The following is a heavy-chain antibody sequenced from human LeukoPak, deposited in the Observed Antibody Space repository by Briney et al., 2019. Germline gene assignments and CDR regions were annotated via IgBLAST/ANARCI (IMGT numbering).Heavy chain of an antibody. Sequence: PGGSLRLSCAASGFTFSSYAMNWVRQAPGKGREWVSSTVSRGTTQYADSVKGRFTVSRDTSKNTLYLQMNSLRADDTAVYYCAKCSTSAYTTGWCNWIDPWGQGTLVTVSS. V-gene: IGHV3-23*01. D-gene: IGHD6-19*01. CDR3: AKCSTSAYTTGWCNWIDP. CDR2: TVSRGTT. J-gene: IGHJ5*02. CDR1: GFTFSSYA.